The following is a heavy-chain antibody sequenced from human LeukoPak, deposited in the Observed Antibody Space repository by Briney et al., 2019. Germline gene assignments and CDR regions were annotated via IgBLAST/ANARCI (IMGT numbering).Heavy chain of an antibody. Sequence: SETLSLTCTVSGGSISNYYWSWIRQPPGKALEWIGYIYYSGSTSYNPSLKSRVTISVDTSKNQFSLKLRSVTVADTAVYYCVRDHYYDSSGYTFRHWGQGTLVSVSS. D-gene: IGHD3-22*01. CDR3: VRDHYYDSSGYTFRH. V-gene: IGHV4-59*01. CDR1: GGSISNYY. J-gene: IGHJ1*01. CDR2: IYYSGST.